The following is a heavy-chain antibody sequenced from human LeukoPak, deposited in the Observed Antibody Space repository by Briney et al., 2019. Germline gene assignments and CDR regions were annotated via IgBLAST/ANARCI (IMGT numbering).Heavy chain of an antibody. CDR3: AKVDRTYYYDSSGRAHFDH. J-gene: IGHJ4*02. V-gene: IGHV3-33*06. CDR1: GFTFSSYG. Sequence: GGSLRLSCAASGFTFSSYGMHWVRQAPGKGLEWVAVIWYDGSNKYYADSVKGRFTISRDNSKNTLYLQMNSLRAEDTAVYYCAKVDRTYYYDSSGRAHFDHWGQGTLVTVSS. CDR2: IWYDGSNK. D-gene: IGHD3-22*01.